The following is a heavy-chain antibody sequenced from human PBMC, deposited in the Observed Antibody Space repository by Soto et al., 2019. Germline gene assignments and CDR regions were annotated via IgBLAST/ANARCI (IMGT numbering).Heavy chain of an antibody. D-gene: IGHD6-19*01. Sequence: ASVKVSCKASGGTLSSYAISWVRQANGQGLEWMGGIIPIFGTANYAQKFQGRVTITADESTSTAYMELSSLRSEDTAVYYCARDYSSGWYRFFDYWGQGTLVTVSS. CDR1: GGTLSSYA. V-gene: IGHV1-69*13. CDR3: ARDYSSGWYRFFDY. CDR2: IIPIFGTA. J-gene: IGHJ4*02.